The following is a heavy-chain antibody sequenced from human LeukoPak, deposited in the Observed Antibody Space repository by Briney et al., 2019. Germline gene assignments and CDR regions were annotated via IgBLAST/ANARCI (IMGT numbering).Heavy chain of an antibody. Sequence: GRSLRLSCAASGFTFSSYGMNWVRQAPGKGLEWVSYISSSSSTIYYADSVKGRFTISRDNAKNSLYLQMNSLRAEDTAVYYCARDRNSGYDWGVMDVWGKGTTVTVSS. J-gene: IGHJ6*03. CDR2: ISSSSSTI. CDR3: ARDRNSGYDWGVMDV. CDR1: GFTFSSYG. V-gene: IGHV3-48*01. D-gene: IGHD5-12*01.